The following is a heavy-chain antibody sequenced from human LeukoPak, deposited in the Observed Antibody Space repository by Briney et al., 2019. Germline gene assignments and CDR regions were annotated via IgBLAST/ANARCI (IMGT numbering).Heavy chain of an antibody. D-gene: IGHD1-7*01. Sequence: GGSLRLSCAASGFTFSSYSMSWVRQAPGKGLEWVSGTSDRGDYTYYADSVKGRFTISRDSSKNTLFLQMNSLRAEDTALYFCARKAQYNGHYPLDYWGQGTLVTVSS. J-gene: IGHJ4*02. CDR2: TSDRGDYT. CDR1: GFTFSSYS. CDR3: ARKAQYNGHYPLDY. V-gene: IGHV3-23*01.